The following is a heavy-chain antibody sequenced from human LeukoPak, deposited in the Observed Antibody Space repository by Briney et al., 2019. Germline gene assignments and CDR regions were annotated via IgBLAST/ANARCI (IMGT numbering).Heavy chain of an antibody. D-gene: IGHD7-27*01. CDR1: GYTFTGYY. Sequence: ASVKVSCKASGYTFTGYYMHWVRQAPGQGLEWMGWINPNSGGTNYAQKFQGRVTMTRSTSINTAYMELSSLRSEDTAVYYCARNAPRTGDFDYWGQGTLVTVSS. CDR3: ARNAPRTGDFDY. CDR2: INPNSGGT. J-gene: IGHJ4*02. V-gene: IGHV1-2*02.